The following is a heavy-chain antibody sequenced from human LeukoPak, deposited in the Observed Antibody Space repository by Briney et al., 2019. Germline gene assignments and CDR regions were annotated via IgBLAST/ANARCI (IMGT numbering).Heavy chain of an antibody. CDR2: INPNSGGT. CDR3: ARLSIIAAATIG. V-gene: IGHV1-2*06. J-gene: IGHJ4*02. Sequence: ASVKVSCKASGYAFTGYYMHWVRQAPGQGLEWMGRINPNSGGTNYAQKFQDRVTMTRDTSISTTYMELSRLRSDDTAVYYCARLSIIAAATIGWGQGTLVTVSS. CDR1: GYAFTGYY. D-gene: IGHD1-26*01.